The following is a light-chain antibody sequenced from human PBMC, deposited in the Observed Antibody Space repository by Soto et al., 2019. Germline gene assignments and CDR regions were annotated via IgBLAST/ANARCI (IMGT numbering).Light chain of an antibody. J-gene: IGKJ1*01. CDR3: QEYNNYWT. Sequence: DIQMTQSPSAMSASVGDRVTISCRASQDIGNHLAWFQQKPGKAPRLLIYTASTLESGVPSRFSASGSGTEFTLTISSLHPDDFATYYCQEYNNYWTFGQGTKVDIK. CDR2: TAS. V-gene: IGKV1-17*03. CDR1: QDIGNH.